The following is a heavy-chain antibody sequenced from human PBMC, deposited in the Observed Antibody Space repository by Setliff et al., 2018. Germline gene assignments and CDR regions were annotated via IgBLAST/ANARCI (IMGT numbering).Heavy chain of an antibody. CDR3: ARGKRLPPPRTARGYSGYDY. J-gene: IGHJ4*02. D-gene: IGHD5-12*01. CDR2: INHSGST. Sequence: SETLSLTCAVYGGSFSGYYWSWIRQPPGKGLEWIGEINHSGSTNYNPSLKSRVTISVDTSKNQFSLKLSSVTAADTAVYYCARGKRLPPPRTARGYSGYDYWGQGTLVTVSS. CDR1: GGSFSGYY. V-gene: IGHV4-34*01.